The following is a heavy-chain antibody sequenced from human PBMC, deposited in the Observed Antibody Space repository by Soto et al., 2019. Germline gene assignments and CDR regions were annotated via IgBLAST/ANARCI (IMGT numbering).Heavy chain of an antibody. V-gene: IGHV1-18*01. CDR2: ISAYNGHT. CDR3: VRGDGGYFDQ. D-gene: IGHD3-16*01. J-gene: IGHJ4*02. Sequence: QVQLVQSGVEVKKPGASVKVSCKAMGYIFTNYGLSWVRQAPGEGPGWLGWISAYNGHTKYAPKVQDRVTLTTDTPVTTAYLELRSLRSDDAAVYYCVRGDGGYFDQWGQGTLVLVSS. CDR1: GYIFTNYG.